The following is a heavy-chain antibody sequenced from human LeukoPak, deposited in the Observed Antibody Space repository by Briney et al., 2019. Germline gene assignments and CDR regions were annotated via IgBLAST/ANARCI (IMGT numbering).Heavy chain of an antibody. CDR1: GGSFSGYY. CDR3: ARVGSTRGYSGYGHDY. CDR2: INHSGNA. D-gene: IGHD5-12*01. V-gene: IGHV4-34*01. J-gene: IGHJ4*02. Sequence: SETLSLTCAVSGGSFSGYYWTWIRQPPGKGLEWIGEINHSGNANYNPSLKSRVTISVDTSKNQFSLKLSSVTAADTAVYYCARVGSTRGYSGYGHDYWGQGTLVTVSS.